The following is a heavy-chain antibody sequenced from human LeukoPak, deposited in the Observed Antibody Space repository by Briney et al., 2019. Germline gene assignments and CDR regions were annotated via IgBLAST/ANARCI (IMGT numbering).Heavy chain of an antibody. CDR1: GYTLTELS. D-gene: IGHD3-3*01. CDR2: FDPEDGET. V-gene: IGHV1-24*01. CDR3: ATDFRLRPYYDFWSGPPEH. J-gene: IGHJ1*01. Sequence: ASVKVSCKVSGYTLTELSMHWVRQAPGKGLEWMGGFDPEDGETIYAQKFQGRVTMTEDTSTDTAYMELSSLRSEDTAVYYCATDFRLRPYYDFWSGPPEHWGQGTLVTVSP.